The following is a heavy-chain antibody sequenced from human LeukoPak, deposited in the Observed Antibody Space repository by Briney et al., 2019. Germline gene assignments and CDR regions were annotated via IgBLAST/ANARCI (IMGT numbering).Heavy chain of an antibody. J-gene: IGHJ4*02. CDR3: ARAVGATDSLDY. Sequence: PGGSLRLSCAASGFTFSTYEMNWVRQAPGKGLEWVSYISSRGSTIYYADSVKGRFTISRDNAKSSLYLQMNSLRAEDTAIYFCARAVGATDSLDYWGQGTLVTVSS. CDR1: GFTFSTYE. D-gene: IGHD1-26*01. V-gene: IGHV3-48*03. CDR2: ISSRGSTI.